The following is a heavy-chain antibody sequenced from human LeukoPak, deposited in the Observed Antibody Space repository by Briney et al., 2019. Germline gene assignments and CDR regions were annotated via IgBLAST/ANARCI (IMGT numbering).Heavy chain of an antibody. V-gene: IGHV3-30*03. CDR1: GFTFSSYG. D-gene: IGHD4/OR15-4a*01. Sequence: PGGSLRLSCAVSGFTFSSYGMHWVRQAPGKGLEWVAVISYDGSNKYYADSVKGRFTISRDNAKNTLYLQMNSLRAEDTAVYYWARRGPYGAIGFGGQGTLVTVSS. J-gene: IGHJ4*02. CDR3: ARRGPYGAIGF. CDR2: ISYDGSNK.